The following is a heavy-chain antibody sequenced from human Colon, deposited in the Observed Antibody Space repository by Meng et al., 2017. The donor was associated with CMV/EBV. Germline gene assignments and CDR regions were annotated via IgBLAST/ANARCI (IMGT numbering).Heavy chain of an antibody. J-gene: IGHJ4*02. CDR1: GISFKSYA. Sequence: GESLKISCAFSGISFKSYAMSWVRQAPGQGLEWVAVISSAGDEIYYADSVKGRFIVSRDNAKNTLFLQINGLGAEDTAVYYCAKNLFVPPAIMSVFAPNDYWGQGTLVTVPQ. V-gene: IGHV3-23*01. CDR2: ISSAGDEI. D-gene: IGHD2-2*02. CDR3: AKNLFVPPAIMSVFAPNDY.